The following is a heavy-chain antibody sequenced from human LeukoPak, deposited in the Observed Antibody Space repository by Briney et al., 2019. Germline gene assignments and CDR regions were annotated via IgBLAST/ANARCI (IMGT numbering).Heavy chain of an antibody. V-gene: IGHV4-34*01. CDR2: INHSGST. CDR3: ARGSLPRVERYNWFDP. CDR1: GGSLSGYY. Sequence: SETLSLTCAVYGGSLSGYYWSWIRQPPGKGLEWIGEINHSGSTNYNPSLKSRVTISVDTSKNQFSLKLSSVTAADTAVYYCARGSLPRVERYNWFDPWGQGTLVTVSS. J-gene: IGHJ5*02. D-gene: IGHD5-24*01.